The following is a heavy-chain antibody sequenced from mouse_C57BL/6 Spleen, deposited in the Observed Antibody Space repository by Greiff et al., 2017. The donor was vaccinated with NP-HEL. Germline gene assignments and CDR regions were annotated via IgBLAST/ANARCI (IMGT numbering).Heavy chain of an antibody. CDR1: GFTFTDYY. J-gene: IGHJ2*01. D-gene: IGHD1-1*01. V-gene: IGHV1-36*01. CDR2: VYPYNGGA. Sequence: VQLQQSGPVLVKPGPSVKISCKASGFTFTDYYMHWVKQSHGKSLEWIGLVYPYNGGASYNQKFKGKATLTVDTSSTTAYMELNSRTSEDSAVYDGARCYYGSSPYYFDCWGQGTTLTVSS. CDR3: ARCYYGSSPYYFDC.